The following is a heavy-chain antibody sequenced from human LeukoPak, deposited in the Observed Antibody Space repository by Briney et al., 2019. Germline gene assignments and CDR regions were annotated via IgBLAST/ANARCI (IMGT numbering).Heavy chain of an antibody. D-gene: IGHD3-16*01. CDR3: ARGLFLGPNDY. V-gene: IGHV1-8*01. CDR2: MNANSGNT. CDR1: GYTFTSYD. Sequence: GASVKVSCKASGYTFTSYDINWGRQATGQGLEWMGWMNANSGNTGYAQKFQGRVTMTRNTSISTAYMELSSLRSEDTAVDYCARGLFLGPNDYWGQGTLVTVSS. J-gene: IGHJ4*02.